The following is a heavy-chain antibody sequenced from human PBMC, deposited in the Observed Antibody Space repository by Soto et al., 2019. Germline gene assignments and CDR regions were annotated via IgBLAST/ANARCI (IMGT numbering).Heavy chain of an antibody. J-gene: IGHJ4*02. CDR1: GFTFSSYS. D-gene: IGHD2-8*02. CDR3: ASDFTGRLWCFDY. CDR2: ISSRSSTI. Sequence: EVQLVESGGGLVQPGGSLRLSCAASGFTFSSYSMNWVRQAPGKGLEWVSYISSRSSTIYYADSVKGRFTISRHNTKNSLHLQMNRLRAEDTAVYYCASDFTGRLWCFDYWGQGTLVTVSS. V-gene: IGHV3-48*01.